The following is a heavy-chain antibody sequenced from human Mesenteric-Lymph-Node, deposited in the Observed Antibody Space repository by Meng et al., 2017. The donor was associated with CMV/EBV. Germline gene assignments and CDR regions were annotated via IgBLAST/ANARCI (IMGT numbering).Heavy chain of an antibody. D-gene: IGHD5-24*01. J-gene: IGHJ4*02. Sequence: SGFTFINAWMLWVRQSPGRGLEWVGRIKGQTDSGTTHYSAPVKGRFTISRDDSKDTVYLQMINLKTEDTALYYCATQSRADGYYFDYWGQGTLVTVSS. CDR1: GFTFINAW. CDR3: ATQSRADGYYFDY. CDR2: IKGQTDSGTT. V-gene: IGHV3-15*01.